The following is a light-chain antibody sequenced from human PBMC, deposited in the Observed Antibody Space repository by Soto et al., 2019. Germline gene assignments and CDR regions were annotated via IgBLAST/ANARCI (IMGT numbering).Light chain of an antibody. J-gene: IGLJ3*02. V-gene: IGLV2-14*01. CDR2: EVS. Sequence: HSVLTQPASVSGSPGQSITISCTGTSSDVGGDNNYVSWYQQHPGKAPKLMIYEVSDRPSGVSDRFSGSKSDNTASLTISGLLPEDEADYYCSSYSRSSTLVFGGGTKLTVL. CDR1: SSDVGGDNNY. CDR3: SSYSRSSTLV.